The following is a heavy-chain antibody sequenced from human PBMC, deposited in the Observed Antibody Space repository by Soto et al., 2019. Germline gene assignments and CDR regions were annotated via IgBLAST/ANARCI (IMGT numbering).Heavy chain of an antibody. V-gene: IGHV3-7*01. Sequence: PGGXLRLSCEASGSTFEIHWMTWVRQAPGKALEWVANIKEDGSEKYYVDSVKGRFTISRDNAKNSLFLQMNSLRTEDTAVYYCVRPNIRKFDSWGQGTLVTVSS. D-gene: IGHD2-8*01. CDR3: VRPNIRKFDS. CDR1: GSTFEIHW. CDR2: IKEDGSEK. J-gene: IGHJ4*02.